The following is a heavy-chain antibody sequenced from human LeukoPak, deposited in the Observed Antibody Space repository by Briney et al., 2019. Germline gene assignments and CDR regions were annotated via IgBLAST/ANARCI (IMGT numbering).Heavy chain of an antibody. Sequence: PSETLSLTCAVSGGSISNPSYSWGWIRQPPGKGLEWIGNIYYSGSTYYTPSLKSRVTISVDTSKNQFSLKLTSVTAADTAVYYCASRYIRLNNYHFWSGDAFDIWGQGTMVTVSS. CDR3: ASRYIRLNNYHFWSGDAFDI. D-gene: IGHD3-3*01. CDR2: IYYSGST. J-gene: IGHJ3*02. CDR1: GGSISNPSYS. V-gene: IGHV4-39*01.